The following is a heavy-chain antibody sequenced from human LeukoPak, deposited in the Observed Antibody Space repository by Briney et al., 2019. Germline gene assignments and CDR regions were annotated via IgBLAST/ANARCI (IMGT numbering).Heavy chain of an antibody. D-gene: IGHD6-13*01. CDR1: GLAFSAYK. Sequence: GGSLRLSCAASGLAFSAYKMHWVRQAPRKGLVWVSRISTDGYTTDYADFVQGRFTASRDNTKNTWSLEMNSLRAEDTAVYYCARDRSAGPFDYWGQGTLVTVSS. CDR2: ISTDGYTT. J-gene: IGHJ4*02. V-gene: IGHV3-74*01. CDR3: ARDRSAGPFDY.